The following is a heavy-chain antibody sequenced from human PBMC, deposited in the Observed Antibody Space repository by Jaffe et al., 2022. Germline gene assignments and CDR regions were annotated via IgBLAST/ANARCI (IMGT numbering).Heavy chain of an antibody. J-gene: IGHJ5*02. D-gene: IGHD2-15*01. V-gene: IGHV4-34*01. CDR1: GGSFSGYY. Sequence: QVQLQQWGAGLLKPSETLSLTCAVYGGSFSGYYWSWIRQPPGKGLEWIGEINHSGSTNYNPSLKSRVTISVDTSKNQFSLKLSSVTAADTAVYYCARGRPRVVVAATRNWFDPWGQGTLVTVSS. CDR3: ARGRPRVVVAATRNWFDP. CDR2: INHSGST.